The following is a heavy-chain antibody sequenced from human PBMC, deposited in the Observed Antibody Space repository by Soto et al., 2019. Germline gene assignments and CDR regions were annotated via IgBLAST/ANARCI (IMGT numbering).Heavy chain of an antibody. Sequence: GGSLRLSCAASGFTFSIYAMSWVRQAPGKGLEWVSAISGSGGSTYYADSVKGRFTISRDNSKNTLYLQMNSLRAEDTAVYYCAKDVSDIVVVPAATFFDYWGQGTLVTVSS. J-gene: IGHJ4*02. D-gene: IGHD2-2*01. CDR1: GFTFSIYA. CDR2: ISGSGGST. V-gene: IGHV3-23*01. CDR3: AKDVSDIVVVPAATFFDY.